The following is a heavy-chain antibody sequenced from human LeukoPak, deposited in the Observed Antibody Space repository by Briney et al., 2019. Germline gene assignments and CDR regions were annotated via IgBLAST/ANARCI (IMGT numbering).Heavy chain of an antibody. V-gene: IGHV1-2*02. D-gene: IGHD3-10*01. CDR1: GYTFTGYY. J-gene: IGHJ4*02. CDR2: INPNSGGT. CDR3: AADPWFGELRDY. Sequence: ASVKVSCKASGYTFTGYYMHWVRQAPGQGLEWMGWINPNSGGTNYAQKFQERVTITRDMSTSTAYMELSSLRSEDTAVYYCAADPWFGELRDYWGQGTLVTVSS.